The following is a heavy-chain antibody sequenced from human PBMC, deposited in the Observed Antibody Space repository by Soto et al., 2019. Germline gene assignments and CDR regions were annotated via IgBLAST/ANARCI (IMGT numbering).Heavy chain of an antibody. CDR1: GGSIRSGGYY. CDR3: ARDRLMATAGTARHYFGLDV. D-gene: IGHD5-18*01. CDR2: IYYSGNT. J-gene: IGHJ6*02. Sequence: SETLSLTCTVSGGSIRSGGYYWSWVRQNPRRGLEWIGNIYYSGNTYYNPSLKSRLTISVDTSKNQFSLNLSSVTAADTAVYYCARDRLMATAGTARHYFGLDVWGQGTAVTVSS. V-gene: IGHV4-31*03.